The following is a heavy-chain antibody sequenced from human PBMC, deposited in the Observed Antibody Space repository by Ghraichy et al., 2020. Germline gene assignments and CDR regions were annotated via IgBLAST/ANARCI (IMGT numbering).Heavy chain of an antibody. CDR2: IYYSGST. D-gene: IGHD3-22*01. CDR3: ARQGADYYDSSGYYSWYFDL. V-gene: IGHV4-39*01. J-gene: IGHJ2*01. Sequence: SETLSLTCTVSGGSISSSSYYWGWIRQPPGKGLEWIGSIYYSGSTYYNPSLKSRVTISVDTSKNQFSLKLSSVTAADTAVYYCARQGADYYDSSGYYSWYFDLWGRGTLVTVSS. CDR1: GGSISSSSYY.